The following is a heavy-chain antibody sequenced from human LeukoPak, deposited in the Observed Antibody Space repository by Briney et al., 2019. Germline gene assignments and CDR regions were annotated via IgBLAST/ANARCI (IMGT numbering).Heavy chain of an antibody. Sequence: SETLSLTCTVSGGSISSSSYYWGWIRQPPGKGLEWIGSIYYSGSTYYNPSLKSRVTISVDTSKNQFSLKLSSVTAADTAVYYCARGKRPSLYYYYYMDVWGKGTTVTVSS. D-gene: IGHD6-25*01. CDR2: IYYSGST. CDR1: GGSISSSSYY. J-gene: IGHJ6*03. CDR3: ARGKRPSLYYYYYMDV. V-gene: IGHV4-39*01.